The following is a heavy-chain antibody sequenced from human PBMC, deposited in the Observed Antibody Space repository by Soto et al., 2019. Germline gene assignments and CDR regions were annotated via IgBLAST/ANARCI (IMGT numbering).Heavy chain of an antibody. J-gene: IGHJ4*01. D-gene: IGHD5-18*01. Sequence: GKGLEWVSSISSSSSYIYYADSVKGRFTISRDNAKNSLYLQMNSLRAEDTAVYYFSIYKVRRDTSRHY. V-gene: IGHV3-21*01. CDR3: SIYKVRRDTSRHY. CDR2: ISSSSSYI.